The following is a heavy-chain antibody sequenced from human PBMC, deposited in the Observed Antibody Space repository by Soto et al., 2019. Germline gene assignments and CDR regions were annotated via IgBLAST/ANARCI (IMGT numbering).Heavy chain of an antibody. D-gene: IGHD1-26*01. V-gene: IGHV3-23*01. CDR2: ISGSGGST. CDR3: AKAVGGTNRYFFDY. Sequence: PGGSLRLSCAASGFIFSSYAMSWVRQAPGKGLEWVSAISGSGGSTYYADSVKGRFTISRDNSKNTLYLQMNSLRAEDTAVYYCAKAVGGTNRYFFDYWGQGTLVTVSS. J-gene: IGHJ4*02. CDR1: GFIFSSYA.